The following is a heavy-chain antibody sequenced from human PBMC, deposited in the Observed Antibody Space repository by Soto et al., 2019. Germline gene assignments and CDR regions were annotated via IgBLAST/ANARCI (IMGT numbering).Heavy chain of an antibody. J-gene: IGHJ6*02. CDR2: ISSSSSYI. V-gene: IGHV3-21*01. Sequence: GGSLRLSCAASGFTFSSYSMNWVRQAPGKGLEWVSSISSSSSYIYYADSVKGRFTISRDNAKNSLYLQMNSLRAEDTAVYYCAREEYYDFWSGYYNMDGWGQGTTVTVSS. D-gene: IGHD3-3*01. CDR1: GFTFSSYS. CDR3: AREEYYDFWSGYYNMDG.